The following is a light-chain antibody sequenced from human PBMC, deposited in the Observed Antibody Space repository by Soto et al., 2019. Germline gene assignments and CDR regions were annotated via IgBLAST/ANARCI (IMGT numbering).Light chain of an antibody. J-gene: IGKJ2*01. CDR3: QQSNNWPYT. V-gene: IGKV3-15*01. Sequence: EIVMTHSPATLSVSPGERATLSCRASQSVRDNLAWYQQKPGQAPRLLIYGASTRATGIPARFSGSGSGTEXXXTXXXLQSEDFALYFCQQSNNWPYTFGQGTKLEIK. CDR1: QSVRDN. CDR2: GAS.